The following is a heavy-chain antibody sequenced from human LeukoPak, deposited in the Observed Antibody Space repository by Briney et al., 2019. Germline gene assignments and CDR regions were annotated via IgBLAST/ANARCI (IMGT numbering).Heavy chain of an antibody. J-gene: IGHJ4*02. D-gene: IGHD6-19*01. CDR2: ISGSGDST. CDR3: AKSNSGWYFFGY. V-gene: IGHV3-23*01. CDR1: GLTFSSYA. Sequence: TGGSLRLSCAASGLTFSSYAMSWVRQAPGKGLEWVSAISGSGDSTYYADSVKGRFTISRDNSKNTLYLQMNGLRAEGTAVYYCAKSNSGWYFFGYWGQGTLVTVSS.